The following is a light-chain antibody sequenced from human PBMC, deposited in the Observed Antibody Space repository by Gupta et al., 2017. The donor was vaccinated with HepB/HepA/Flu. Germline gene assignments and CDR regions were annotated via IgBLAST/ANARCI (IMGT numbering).Light chain of an antibody. V-gene: IGKV1-5*03. CDR1: QSINSW. CDR2: KAS. J-gene: IGKJ1*01. CDR3: QQYNSDPPWT. Sequence: DIQMTQSPSTLSASVGDRVTITCRASQSINSWLAWYQQKPGKAPNLLIYKASTLESGVPSRFSGSGSGTEFTLTSSSLQPDDFATYYCQQYNSDPPWTFGQGTKVEIK.